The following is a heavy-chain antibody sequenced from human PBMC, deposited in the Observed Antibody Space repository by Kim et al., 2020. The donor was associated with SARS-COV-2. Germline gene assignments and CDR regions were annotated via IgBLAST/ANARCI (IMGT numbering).Heavy chain of an antibody. CDR2: SNHLGGT. CDR1: GGSLSGSY. CDR3: ARLGGNTQMGYNWFDP. Sequence: SETLSLTCAVHGGSLSGSYWSWIRQPPGKGLEWTGESNHLGGTNYNPSLKSRVTISVSTSKNQFPLRLSSVTAAATAVYYCARLGGNTQMGYNWFDPWG. J-gene: IGHJ5*02. D-gene: IGHD1-26*01. V-gene: IGHV4-34*01.